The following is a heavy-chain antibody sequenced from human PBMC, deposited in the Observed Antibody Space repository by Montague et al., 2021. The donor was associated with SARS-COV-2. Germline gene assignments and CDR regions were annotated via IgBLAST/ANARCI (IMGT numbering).Heavy chain of an antibody. D-gene: IGHD2-2*01. V-gene: IGHV4-61*01. CDR3: ARQGSDYCSSTSCYGADHPFDI. CDR1: GGSVSSASYH. Sequence: SETLSPTCTVSGGSVSSASYHWTWIRQPPGKGLEYIGYMYYTGRTDYNPSLKSRVTISKDTSKSQFSLELTSVTAADSAVYYCARQGSDYCSSTSCYGADHPFDIWGQGTMVTVSS. CDR2: MYYTGRT. J-gene: IGHJ3*02.